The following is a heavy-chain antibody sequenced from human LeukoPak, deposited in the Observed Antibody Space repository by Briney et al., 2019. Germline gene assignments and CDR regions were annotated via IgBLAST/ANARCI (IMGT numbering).Heavy chain of an antibody. CDR3: ARDTYDILTGYYKWAFDI. V-gene: IGHV3-21*06. J-gene: IGHJ3*02. CDR2: ISSSSSYI. D-gene: IGHD3-9*01. Sequence: GGSLRLSCAASGFTFSSYTMNWVRQAPGKGLEWVSSISSSSSYIYYADSVKGRFTISRDNAKNSLYLQMNSLRAEDTAVYYCARDTYDILTGYYKWAFDIWGQGTMVTFS. CDR1: GFTFSSYT.